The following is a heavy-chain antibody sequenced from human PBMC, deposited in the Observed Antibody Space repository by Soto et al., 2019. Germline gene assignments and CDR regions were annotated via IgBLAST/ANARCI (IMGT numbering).Heavy chain of an antibody. CDR2: IYYSGST. CDR1: GGSISSYY. D-gene: IGHD2-15*01. CDR3: ASSPQYTVVTQYWYFDL. J-gene: IGHJ2*01. V-gene: IGHV4-59*01. Sequence: QVQLQESGPGLVKPSETLSLTCTVSGGSISSYYWSWIRQPPGKGLEWIGYIYYSGSTKYNPSLKSRVTISVDTSKNQFSLELSSVTAADTAVYYCASSPQYTVVTQYWYFDLWGRGTLVTVSS.